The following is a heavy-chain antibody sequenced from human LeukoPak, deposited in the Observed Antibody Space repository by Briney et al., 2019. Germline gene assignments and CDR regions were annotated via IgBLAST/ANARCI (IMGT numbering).Heavy chain of an antibody. CDR1: GFTFSSYS. CDR3: ARSETQVPDYFDY. D-gene: IGHD3-10*01. Sequence: GGSLRLSCAASGFTFSSYSMNWVRQAPGKGLEWVSYISSSSSTIYYADSVKGRFTISRDNAKNSLYLQMNSLRAEDTAVYYCARSETQVPDYFDYWGQGTLVTVSS. V-gene: IGHV3-48*01. J-gene: IGHJ4*02. CDR2: ISSSSSTI.